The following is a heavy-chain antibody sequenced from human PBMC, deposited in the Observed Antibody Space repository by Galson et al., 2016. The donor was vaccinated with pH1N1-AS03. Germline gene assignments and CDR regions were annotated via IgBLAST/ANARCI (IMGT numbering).Heavy chain of an antibody. J-gene: IGHJ6*02. CDR2: IKQDGSGK. V-gene: IGHV3-7*01. CDR3: ARVPYSYGMDV. CDR1: GFTFSGYW. Sequence: SLRLSCAASGFTFSGYWMSWVRQAPGKGLEWVAHIKQDGSGKYYVDSVKGRFTISRDNAKNSLYLQMNSLRAEDTAVYYCARVPYSYGMDVWGQGTTVTDSS.